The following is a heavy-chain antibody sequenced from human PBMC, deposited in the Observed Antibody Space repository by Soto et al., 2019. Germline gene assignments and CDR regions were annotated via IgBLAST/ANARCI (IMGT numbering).Heavy chain of an antibody. V-gene: IGHV3-11*03. J-gene: IGHJ3*02. D-gene: IGHD6-13*01. Sequence: QVQLLESGGDLVKPGGSLRLSCAASGFTVSTYYTAWIHQAPGKGLEWISYINGDSRYTNYADSVKGRFTISRDNAKNSLFLQMNSLRAEDTAVYFCATGQQVRMADIWGQGTMVTVSS. CDR1: GFTVSTYY. CDR2: INGDSRYT. CDR3: ATGQQVRMADI.